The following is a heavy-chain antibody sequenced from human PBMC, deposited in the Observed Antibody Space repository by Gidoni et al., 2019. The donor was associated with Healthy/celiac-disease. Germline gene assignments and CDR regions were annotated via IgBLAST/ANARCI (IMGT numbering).Heavy chain of an antibody. Sequence: QVTLKESGPVLVKPTETLTLTCTVSGFSLSNARMGVSWIRQPPGKALEWLAHIFSNDEKSYSTSLKSRLTISKDTSKSQVVLTMTNMDPVDTATYYCARIPRVSIAARPDVSYYGMDVWGQGTTVTVSS. CDR2: IFSNDEK. D-gene: IGHD6-6*01. CDR1: GFSLSNARMG. J-gene: IGHJ6*02. V-gene: IGHV2-26*01. CDR3: ARIPRVSIAARPDVSYYGMDV.